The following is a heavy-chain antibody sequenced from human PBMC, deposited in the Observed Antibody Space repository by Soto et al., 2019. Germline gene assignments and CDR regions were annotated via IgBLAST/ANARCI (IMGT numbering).Heavy chain of an antibody. CDR1: GFTFSNAW. V-gene: IGHV3-15*01. CDR3: TTDWAMVRGVISAFDI. J-gene: IGHJ3*02. D-gene: IGHD3-10*01. CDR2: IKSKTDGGTT. Sequence: PGGSLRLSCAASGFTFSNAWMSWVRQAPGKGLEWVGRIKSKTDGGTTDYAAPVKGRFTISRDDSKNTLYLQMNSLKTEDTAVYYCTTDWAMVRGVISAFDIWGQGTMVTVSS.